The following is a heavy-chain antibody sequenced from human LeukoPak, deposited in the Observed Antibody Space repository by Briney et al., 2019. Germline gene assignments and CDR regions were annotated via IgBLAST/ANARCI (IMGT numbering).Heavy chain of an antibody. Sequence: SGESLRLSCAASGFTFSNAWMSWVRQAPGKGLEWVGRIKRKTDGGTTDYAAPVKGRFSISRDDSKNTLYLQMNSLKTEDTAVYFCTTLGAFDYWGQGTLVTVSS. D-gene: IGHD3-16*01. CDR3: TTLGAFDY. CDR1: GFTFSNAW. CDR2: IKRKTDGGTT. J-gene: IGHJ4*02. V-gene: IGHV3-15*01.